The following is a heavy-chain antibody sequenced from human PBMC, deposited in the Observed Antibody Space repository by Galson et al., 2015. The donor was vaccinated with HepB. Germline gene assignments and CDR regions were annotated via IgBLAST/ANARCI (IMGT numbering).Heavy chain of an antibody. J-gene: IGHJ4*02. Sequence: SVKVSCKVSGYTLSSYSIAWLRQAPGQGLEWVGRIIPILGIANYAQKFQGRVTITADKSTSTAYMELSSLRSEDTAVYYCARLYYGSSRGELEDYWGQGTLVTVSS. CDR3: ARLYYGSSRGELEDY. CDR1: GYTLSSYS. V-gene: IGHV1-69*02. D-gene: IGHD3-10*01. CDR2: IIPILGIA.